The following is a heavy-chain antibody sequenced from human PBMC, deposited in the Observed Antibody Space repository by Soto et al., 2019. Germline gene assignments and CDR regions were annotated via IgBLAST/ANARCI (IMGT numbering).Heavy chain of an antibody. J-gene: IGHJ3*02. Sequence: XVKVSCKASGGTFSSYTISWVRPAPGQGLEWMGRIIPILGIANYAQKFQGRVTITADKSTSTAYMELSSLRSEDTAVYYCARGYLTTVSRGGAFDIWGQGTMVTVSS. D-gene: IGHD4-17*01. CDR2: IIPILGIA. CDR3: ARGYLTTVSRGGAFDI. CDR1: GGTFSSYT. V-gene: IGHV1-69*02.